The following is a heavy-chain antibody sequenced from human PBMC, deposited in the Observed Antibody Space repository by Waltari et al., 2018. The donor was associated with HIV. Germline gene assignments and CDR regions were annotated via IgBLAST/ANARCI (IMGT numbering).Heavy chain of an antibody. CDR1: GVTFRHSW. Sequence: EVQLVESGGGLVQPGGSLRLSCVASGVTFRHSWMHWGRQGRGKGLVWVSRLNCDESRVLYADSLKGRFTISRDNARNTLYLQMNSLRDEDTAVYYCARRHTSEGILDYWGQGTLVTVSS. J-gene: IGHJ4*02. D-gene: IGHD6-19*01. CDR3: ARRHTSEGILDY. CDR2: LNCDESRV. V-gene: IGHV3-74*01.